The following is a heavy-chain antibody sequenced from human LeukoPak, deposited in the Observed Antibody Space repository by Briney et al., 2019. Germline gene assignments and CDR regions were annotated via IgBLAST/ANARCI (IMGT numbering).Heavy chain of an antibody. J-gene: IGHJ3*02. CDR2: IYYSGST. V-gene: IGHV4-59*01. CDR3: ATGVGYCTNGVCLGGAFDI. CDR1: GGSISSYY. Sequence: SETLSLTCTVSGGSISSYYWSWIRQPPGKGLEWIGYIYYSGSTNYNPSLKSRVTISVDTSKNQFSLKLSSVTAADTAVYYCATGVGYCTNGVCLGGAFDIWGQGTMVTVSS. D-gene: IGHD2-8*01.